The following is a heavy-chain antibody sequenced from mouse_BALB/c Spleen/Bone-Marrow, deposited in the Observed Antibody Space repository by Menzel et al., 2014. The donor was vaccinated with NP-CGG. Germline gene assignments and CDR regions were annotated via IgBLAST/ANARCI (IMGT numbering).Heavy chain of an antibody. CDR1: GFTFSSFG. Sequence: EVKLMESGGGLVQPGGSRKLSCAASGFTFSSFGMHWVRQAPEKGLEWVAYISSGSSTIYYADTVKGRFTISRDNPKNTLFLQMTSLRSEDTAMYYCARDFYDGYYRFAYWGQGTLVAVSA. CDR2: ISSGSSTI. CDR3: ARDFYDGYYRFAY. V-gene: IGHV5-17*02. D-gene: IGHD2-3*01. J-gene: IGHJ3*01.